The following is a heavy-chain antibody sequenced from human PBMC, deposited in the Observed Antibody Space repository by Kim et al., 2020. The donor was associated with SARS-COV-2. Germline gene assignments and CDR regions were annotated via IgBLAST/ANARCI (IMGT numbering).Heavy chain of an antibody. CDR1: EFTFSSYV. D-gene: IGHD2-2*01. CDR2: IGGGGRGT. V-gene: IGHV3-23*01. Sequence: GGSLRLSCAASEFTFSSYVMNWVRQAPGKGLEWVSAIGGGGRGTYYADSVKGRFTISRDNSKNTLFLQMNSLSPEDTAVYYCAKDRVTYCSSSTSCGAFDFWGQGTLVTVSS. CDR3: AKDRVTYCSSSTSCGAFDF. J-gene: IGHJ4*02.